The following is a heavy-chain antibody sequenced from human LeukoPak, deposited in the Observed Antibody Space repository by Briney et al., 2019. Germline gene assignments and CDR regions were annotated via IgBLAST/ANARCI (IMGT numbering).Heavy chain of an antibody. Sequence: SETLSLTCTVSFDSINSYYWSWLRQPPGKGLEWIGYLYYSGSTNYNPSLKSRVTISVDTSKNQFSLKLSFVTAADTAVYYCAKGGVDSGFHWGGSYHHYYMDVWGKGTTVTVSS. CDR2: LYYSGST. CDR3: AKGGVDSGFHWGGSYHHYYMDV. CDR1: FDSINSYY. V-gene: IGHV4-59*01. D-gene: IGHD6-19*01. J-gene: IGHJ6*03.